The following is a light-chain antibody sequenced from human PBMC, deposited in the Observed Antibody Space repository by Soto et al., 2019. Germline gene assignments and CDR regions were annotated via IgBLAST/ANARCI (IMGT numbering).Light chain of an antibody. J-gene: IGKJ1*01. CDR1: QSVSNY. CDR3: QQRSNWPPSWT. V-gene: IGKV3-11*01. CDR2: DAS. Sequence: EIVLTQSPATLSLSPGERATLSCRASQSVSNYLAWYQQKPGQAPRLLIYDASNRATGIPARFSGSGSGTDFTLTISSLEPEDFAVYDCQQRSNWPPSWTFGQGPKVEIK.